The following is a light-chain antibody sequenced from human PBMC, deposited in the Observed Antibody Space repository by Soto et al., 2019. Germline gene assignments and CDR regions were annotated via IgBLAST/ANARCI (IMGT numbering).Light chain of an antibody. V-gene: IGKV4-1*01. J-gene: IGKJ5*01. CDR3: QQDYNLPFT. CDR1: QSVLYSSNNKNY. Sequence: DIVMTQSPDSLAVSLGERATINCKSSQSVLYSSNNKNYLAWYQQKPGQPPKLLIYWASTRESGVPDRFSGSGSGTDFTLTISSLQAEDVAVYYCQQDYNLPFTFGQGTRLDIK. CDR2: WAS.